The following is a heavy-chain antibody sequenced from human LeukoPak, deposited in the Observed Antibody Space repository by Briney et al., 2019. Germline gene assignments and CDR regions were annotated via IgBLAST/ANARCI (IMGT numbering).Heavy chain of an antibody. D-gene: IGHD4-17*01. CDR1: GGSTSSGGYS. Sequence: SETLALTCAVSGGSTSSGGYSWSWIRQPPAKGLEWIGYIYHSGSTYYNPSLKSRVTISVDRSKNQFSLKLSSVTAADTAVYYCARTTVTTSYWFDPWGQGTLVTASS. J-gene: IGHJ5*02. CDR2: IYHSGST. CDR3: ARTTVTTSYWFDP. V-gene: IGHV4-30-2*01.